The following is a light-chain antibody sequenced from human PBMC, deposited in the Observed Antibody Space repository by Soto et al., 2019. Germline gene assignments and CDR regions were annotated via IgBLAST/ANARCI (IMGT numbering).Light chain of an antibody. V-gene: IGLV8-61*01. J-gene: IGLJ3*02. CDR1: SGSVSSNYY. CDR3: VLYMGSGISV. CDR2: STN. Sequence: QTVVTQAPSFSVSPGGTVTLTCGLSSGSVSSNYYPSWCQQTPGQAPRTLIYSTNIRSSGVPDRFSGSILGNKAALTITGAQADDESDYYCVLYMGSGISVFGGGTKLTVL.